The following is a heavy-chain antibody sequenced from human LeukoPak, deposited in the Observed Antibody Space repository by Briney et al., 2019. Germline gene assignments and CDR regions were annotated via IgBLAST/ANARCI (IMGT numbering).Heavy chain of an antibody. D-gene: IGHD3-22*01. CDR1: GFTFSSYA. CDR2: ISYDGSNK. CDR3: ARDYYDSSGAWDY. Sequence: GRSLRLSCAASGFTFSSYAMHWVRQAPGKGLEWVAVISYDGSNKYYADSVKGRFTISRDNSKNTLYLQMNSLRAEDTAVYYCARDYYDSSGAWDYWGQGTLVTVSS. V-gene: IGHV3-30*01. J-gene: IGHJ4*02.